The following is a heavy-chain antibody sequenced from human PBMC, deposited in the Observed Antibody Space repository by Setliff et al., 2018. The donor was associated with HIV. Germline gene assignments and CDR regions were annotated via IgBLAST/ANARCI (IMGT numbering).Heavy chain of an antibody. CDR2: ISYTGST. Sequence: SSYGMHWIRQPPGKGLEWIGTISYTGSTYYDPSLKSRVTISLDTSKNQFFLKLSSVTAPDTAIYYCARQTWEYYDTLTGYYRSPKNFDSWGQGTLVTVSS. CDR3: ARQTWEYYDTLTGYYRSPKNFDS. CDR1: SSYG. J-gene: IGHJ4*02. V-gene: IGHV4-39*01. D-gene: IGHD3-9*01.